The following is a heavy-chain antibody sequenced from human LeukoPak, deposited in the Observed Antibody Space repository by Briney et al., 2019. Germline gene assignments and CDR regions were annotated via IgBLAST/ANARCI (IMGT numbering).Heavy chain of an antibody. CDR3: ASQPVDTVRNYEFDY. D-gene: IGHD5-18*01. V-gene: IGHV4-59*01. J-gene: IGHJ4*02. CDR1: GGSISSYY. CDR2: IYYSGST. Sequence: PSETLSLTCTVSGGSISSYYWSWIRQPPGKGLEWIGYIYYSGSTNYNPSLKSRVTISVDTSKNQFSLKLSSVTAADTAVYYCASQPVDTVRNYEFDYWGQGTLVTVSS.